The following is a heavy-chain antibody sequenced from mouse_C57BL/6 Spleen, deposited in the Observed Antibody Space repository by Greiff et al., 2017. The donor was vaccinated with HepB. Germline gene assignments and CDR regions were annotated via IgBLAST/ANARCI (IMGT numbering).Heavy chain of an antibody. V-gene: IGHV1-4*01. J-gene: IGHJ2*01. CDR2: INPSSGYT. CDR1: GYTFTSYT. Sequence: QVQLQQSGAELARPGASVKMSCKASGYTFTSYTMHWVKQRPGQGLEWIGYINPSSGYTKYNQKFKDKATLTVDTSSSTAYMQLSSLTSEDSAVYYCARFIGLSFDYWGQGTTLTVSS. D-gene: IGHD6-1*01. CDR3: ARFIGLSFDY.